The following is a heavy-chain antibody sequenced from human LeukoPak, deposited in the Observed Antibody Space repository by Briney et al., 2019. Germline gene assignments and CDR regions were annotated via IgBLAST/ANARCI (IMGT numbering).Heavy chain of an antibody. CDR3: AREARDGYNFDY. CDR1: GGTFSSYA. Sequence: ASVKVSCKASGGTFSSYAISWVRQAPGQGLEWMGRIIPILGIANYAQKFQGRVTITADKSTSTTHMELSSLRSEDTAVYYCAREARDGYNFDYWGQGTLVTVSS. V-gene: IGHV1-69*04. CDR2: IIPILGIA. D-gene: IGHD5-24*01. J-gene: IGHJ4*02.